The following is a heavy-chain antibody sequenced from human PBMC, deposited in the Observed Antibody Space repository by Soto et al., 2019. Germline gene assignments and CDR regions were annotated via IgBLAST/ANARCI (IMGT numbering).Heavy chain of an antibody. CDR3: ARDQIALNSFDV. CDR2: IFYNGKA. J-gene: IGHJ3*01. CDR1: GGSISRGGFY. V-gene: IGHV4-31*03. Sequence: SETLSLTCTVSGGSISRGGFYWSWIRHHPGKGLEWIGNIFYNGKAYNNPSLASRLSISVDTSKNQFSLNLSSVTAADTAVYYCARDQIALNSFDVWGQGIKVT. D-gene: IGHD2-21*01.